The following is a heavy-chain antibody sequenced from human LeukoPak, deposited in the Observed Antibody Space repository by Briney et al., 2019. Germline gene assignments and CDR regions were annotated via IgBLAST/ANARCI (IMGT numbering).Heavy chain of an antibody. CDR2: INPNSGGT. V-gene: IGHV1-2*02. CDR1: GYTFIGYY. J-gene: IGHJ3*02. Sequence: GASVKVSCKASGYTFIGYYIHWVRQAAGQGLEWMGWINPNSGGTNYAQKFQGRVTMTRNTSINTAYMELSRLSSDDTAVYYCARDKLKVNWNYYALDIWGQGTMVTVSS. D-gene: IGHD1-7*01. CDR3: ARDKLKVNWNYYALDI.